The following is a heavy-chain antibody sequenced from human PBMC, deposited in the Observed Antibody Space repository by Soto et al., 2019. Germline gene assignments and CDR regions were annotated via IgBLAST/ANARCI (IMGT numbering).Heavy chain of an antibody. J-gene: IGHJ5*02. D-gene: IGHD6-6*01. CDR1: GFTFNNYG. Sequence: LRLSCAASGFTFNNYGMHWVRQAPGKGLEWLAVIWNDGSNSSYANSVKGRFTISRDNSKNTLYLQMSSLRAEDTGVYYCAKHNSSSWFDPWGQGTLVTVSS. CDR2: IWNDGSNS. CDR3: AKHNSSSWFDP. V-gene: IGHV3-33*06.